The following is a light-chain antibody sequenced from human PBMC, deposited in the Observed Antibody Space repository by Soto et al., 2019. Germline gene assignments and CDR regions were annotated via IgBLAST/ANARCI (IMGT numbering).Light chain of an antibody. CDR1: QSVGRNY. V-gene: IGKV3-20*01. Sequence: EIVLTQSPGTLSLSPGESATLSCRASQSVGRNYLAWFQHKPDQAPRLLIYDASNRATGVPDRFSGSGSGTDFTLSVTRLEPEDFAVYYCQQYIRSPYTFGQGTRLEIK. CDR2: DAS. J-gene: IGKJ2*01. CDR3: QQYIRSPYT.